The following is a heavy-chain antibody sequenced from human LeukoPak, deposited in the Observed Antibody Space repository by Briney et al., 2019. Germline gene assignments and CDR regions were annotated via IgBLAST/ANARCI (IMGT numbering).Heavy chain of an antibody. Sequence: SVKVSCKASGGTFSSYAISWVRRAPGQGLEWMGGIIPIFGTANYAQKFQGRVTITTDESTSTAYMELSSLRSEDTAVYYCARGVLVPAAAYYFDYWGQGTLVTVSS. V-gene: IGHV1-69*05. J-gene: IGHJ4*02. CDR3: ARGVLVPAAAYYFDY. D-gene: IGHD2-2*01. CDR1: GGTFSSYA. CDR2: IIPIFGTA.